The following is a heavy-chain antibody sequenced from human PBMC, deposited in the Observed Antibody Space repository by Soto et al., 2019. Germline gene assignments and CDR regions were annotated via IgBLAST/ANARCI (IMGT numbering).Heavy chain of an antibody. CDR2: ISGGGDAT. V-gene: IGHV3-23*01. D-gene: IGHD7-27*01. J-gene: IGHJ4*02. Sequence: EVQLLESGGGLVQPGGSLRLSCAASGFTFGHYAFSCVRQAPGGGLEWVSVISGGGDATYYPDSVKGRFTTSRDNSKNTVYLQMNSLRAEDTAVYYCAKKSLGSITLPALYYFDYWGQGTLVTVSS. CDR1: GFTFGHYA. CDR3: AKKSLGSITLPALYYFDY.